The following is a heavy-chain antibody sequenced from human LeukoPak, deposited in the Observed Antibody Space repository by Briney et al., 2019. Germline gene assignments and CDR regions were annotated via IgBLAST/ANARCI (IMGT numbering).Heavy chain of an antibody. V-gene: IGHV4-34*01. Sequence: SETLSLTCAVYGGSFSGYFWTWIRQPPGKGLEWIGEINPSGGTNYSPSLKSRVTLSVDKSKKQLSLKVTSVTAADTAVYYCARVKGQWLPRGGFDYWGQGTLVTVSS. D-gene: IGHD6-19*01. CDR2: INPSGGT. CDR1: GGSFSGYF. J-gene: IGHJ4*02. CDR3: ARVKGQWLPRGGFDY.